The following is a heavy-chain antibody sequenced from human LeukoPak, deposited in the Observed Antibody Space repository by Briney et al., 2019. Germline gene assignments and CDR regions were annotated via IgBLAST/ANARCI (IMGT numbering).Heavy chain of an antibody. Sequence: SVKVSCKASGGTFSSYAISWVRQAPGQGLEWMGRIIPIFGTANYAQKFQGRVTITADKSTSTAYMELSSLRSEDTAVYYCASLSPNDFWSGYLVPDAFDIWGQGTMVTVSS. D-gene: IGHD3-3*01. CDR1: GGTFSSYA. CDR3: ASLSPNDFWSGYLVPDAFDI. V-gene: IGHV1-69*06. J-gene: IGHJ3*02. CDR2: IIPIFGTA.